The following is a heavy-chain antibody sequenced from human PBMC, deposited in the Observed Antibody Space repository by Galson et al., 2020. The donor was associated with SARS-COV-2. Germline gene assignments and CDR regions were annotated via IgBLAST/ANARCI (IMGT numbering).Heavy chain of an antibody. V-gene: IGHV4-59*01. J-gene: IGHJ5*02. CDR2: IYYSGST. D-gene: IGHD3-3*01. CDR1: GGSISSYY. CDR3: ARDVGLWSGYYTGWCDP. Sequence: SETLSLTCTVSGGSISSYYWSWIRQPPGKGLEWIGYIYYSGSTNYNPSLKSRVTISVDTSKNQFSLKLSSVTAADTAVYYCARDVGLWSGYYTGWCDPWGQGTLVTVAS.